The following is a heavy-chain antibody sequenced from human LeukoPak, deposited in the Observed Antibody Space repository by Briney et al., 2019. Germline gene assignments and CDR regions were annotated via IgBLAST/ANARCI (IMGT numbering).Heavy chain of an antibody. Sequence: SETLSLTCTVSGGSISSYYWSWIRQPPGKGLEWIGYIYYSGSTNYNPSLKSRVTISVDTSKNQFSLKLSSVTAADTAVYYCARGTRYNSGSPDYWGQGTLVTVSS. CDR2: IYYSGST. CDR3: ARGTRYNSGSPDY. V-gene: IGHV4-59*12. CDR1: GGSISSYY. D-gene: IGHD6-19*01. J-gene: IGHJ4*02.